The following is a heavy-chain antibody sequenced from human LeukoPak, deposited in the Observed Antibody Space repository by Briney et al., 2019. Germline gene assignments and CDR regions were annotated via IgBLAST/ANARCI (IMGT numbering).Heavy chain of an antibody. Sequence: SETLSLTCAVYGGSFSGYYWSWIRQPPGKGLEWVGEINHSGSTNYNPSLKSRVTISVDTSKNQFSLKLSSVPAADTAVYYCASGEYAAMANYFHYWGQGTLVTVSS. J-gene: IGHJ4*02. CDR1: GGSFSGYY. D-gene: IGHD5-18*01. V-gene: IGHV4-34*01. CDR3: ASGEYAAMANYFHY. CDR2: INHSGST.